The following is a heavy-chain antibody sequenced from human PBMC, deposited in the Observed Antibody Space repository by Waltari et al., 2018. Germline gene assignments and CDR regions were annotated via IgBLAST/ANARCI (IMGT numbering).Heavy chain of an antibody. J-gene: IGHJ4*02. CDR3: VMYSSSFLGDC. V-gene: IGHV3-74*01. Sequence: EVPLVESGGGLVKPGGSLRLSCAASGFIFNTYWMHWFRQAPGKGLVSVSHINTDGSITNYADSVKGRFTISRDNAKNTLFLQMNSLRAEDTAVYYCVMYSSSFLGDCWGQGTLVTVSS. CDR1: GFIFNTYW. D-gene: IGHD6-13*01. CDR2: INTDGSIT.